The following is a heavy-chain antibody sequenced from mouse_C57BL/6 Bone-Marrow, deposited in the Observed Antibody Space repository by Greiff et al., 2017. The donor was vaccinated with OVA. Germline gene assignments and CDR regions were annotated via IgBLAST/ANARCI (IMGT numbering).Heavy chain of an antibody. CDR1: GFSLTSYG. D-gene: IGHD3-2*02. J-gene: IGHJ1*03. CDR3: AKNPSGSYWYFDV. V-gene: IGHV2-5*01. Sequence: VQLVESGPGLVQPSQSLSITCTVSGFSLTSYGVHWVRQSPGKGLEWLGVIWRGGSTDYNAAFMSRLSITKDNSKSQVFFKMNNLQADDTAIYYCAKNPSGSYWYFDVWGTGTTVTVSS. CDR2: IWRGGST.